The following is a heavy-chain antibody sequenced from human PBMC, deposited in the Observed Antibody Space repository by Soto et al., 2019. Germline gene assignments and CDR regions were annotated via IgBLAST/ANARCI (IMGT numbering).Heavy chain of an antibody. V-gene: IGHV1-69*13. CDR1: GGTFSSYA. D-gene: IGHD2-15*01. CDR3: ARGVSGLPEHPENYYYYYGMDG. J-gene: IGHJ6*02. Sequence: SVKVSCKASGGTFSSYAISWVRQAPGQGLEWMGGIIPIFGTANYAQKFQGRVTITADESTSTAYMELSSLRSEDTAVYYCARGVSGLPEHPENYYYYYGMDGWGQGTTVTVAS. CDR2: IIPIFGTA.